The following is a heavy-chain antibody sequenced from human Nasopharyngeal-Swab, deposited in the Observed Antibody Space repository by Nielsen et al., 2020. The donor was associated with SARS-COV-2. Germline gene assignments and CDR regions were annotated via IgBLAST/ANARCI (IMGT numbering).Heavy chain of an antibody. D-gene: IGHD1-1*01. V-gene: IGHV1-3*01. CDR3: AREGYDFNFDY. CDR2: ISAGNGNT. CDR1: GYTFTSYA. Sequence: ASVKVSCKASGYTFTSYAMHWVRQAPGQRLEWMGWISAGNGNTKYSEKFQGRVTITRDTSASTAYMELSSLRSEDTAVYYCAREGYDFNFDYWGQGSLVTVSS. J-gene: IGHJ4*02.